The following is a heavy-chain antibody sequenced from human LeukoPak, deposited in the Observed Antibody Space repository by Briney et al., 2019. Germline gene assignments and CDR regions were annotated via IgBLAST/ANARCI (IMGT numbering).Heavy chain of an antibody. CDR3: ARGRGYSYVIDFDY. D-gene: IGHD5-18*01. Sequence: XXQXLXWMGWISAYNGNTNYAQKLQGRVTMTTDTSTSTAYMELRSLRSDDTAVYYCARGRGYSYVIDFDYWGQGTLVTVSS. CDR2: ISAYNGNT. J-gene: IGHJ4*02. V-gene: IGHV1-18*01.